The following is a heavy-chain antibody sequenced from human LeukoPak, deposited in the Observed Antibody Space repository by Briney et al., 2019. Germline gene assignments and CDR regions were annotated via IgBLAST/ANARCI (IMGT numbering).Heavy chain of an antibody. D-gene: IGHD4-17*01. CDR3: ARVARDFGVYYYFDY. CDR2: IYYTGST. CDR1: GGFISSGEYY. J-gene: IGHJ4*02. V-gene: IGHV4-30-4*01. Sequence: SETLSLTCTVSGGFISSGEYYWSWIRRPPGKGLEWIGYIYYTGSTYYNPSLKSRVTISVDTSKNQFSLKLSSVTAADTAVYYCARVARDFGVYYYFDYWGQGTLVTVSS.